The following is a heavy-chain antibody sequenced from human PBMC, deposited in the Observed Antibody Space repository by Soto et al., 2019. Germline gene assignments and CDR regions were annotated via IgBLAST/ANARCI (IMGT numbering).Heavy chain of an antibody. Sequence: QVQLVQSGAEVKKPGSSVKVSCKASGGTFSSYTISWVRQAPGQGLEWMGRIIPILGIANYAQKFQGRVTITADKSTSTAYMELSSLRSEDTAVFYCATHRDIVATIFDYWGQGTLVTVSS. CDR1: GGTFSSYT. CDR3: ATHRDIVATIFDY. D-gene: IGHD5-12*01. CDR2: IIPILGIA. V-gene: IGHV1-69*02. J-gene: IGHJ4*02.